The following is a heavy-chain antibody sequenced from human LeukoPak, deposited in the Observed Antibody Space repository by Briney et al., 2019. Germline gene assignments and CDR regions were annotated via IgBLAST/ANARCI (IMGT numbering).Heavy chain of an antibody. V-gene: IGHV3-30-3*01. CDR3: ARADSSGHAWMNFDY. CDR1: GFTFSSYV. CDR2: ISSDGSNK. Sequence: PGRSLRLSCAASGFTFSSYVMHWVRQAPGKGLEWVAVISSDGSNKYYADIVKGRFTISRDNSKNTLYVQMNSLRGEDTAVYYCARADSSGHAWMNFDYWGQGTLVTVSS. D-gene: IGHD6-19*01. J-gene: IGHJ4*02.